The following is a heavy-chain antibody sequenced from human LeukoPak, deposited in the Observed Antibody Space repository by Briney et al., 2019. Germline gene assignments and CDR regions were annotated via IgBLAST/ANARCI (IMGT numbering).Heavy chain of an antibody. D-gene: IGHD6-6*01. V-gene: IGHV4-34*01. J-gene: IGHJ4*02. CDR3: ARTRIAAQAPLGY. CDR2: INHSGST. Sequence: SETLSLTWAVYGGSFSGYYWSWIRQPPGKGLEWIGEINHSGSTNYNPSLKKRVTISVDTSNNQFSLKLSSVTAADTAVYYCARTRIAAQAPLGYWGQGTLVTVSS. CDR1: GGSFSGYY.